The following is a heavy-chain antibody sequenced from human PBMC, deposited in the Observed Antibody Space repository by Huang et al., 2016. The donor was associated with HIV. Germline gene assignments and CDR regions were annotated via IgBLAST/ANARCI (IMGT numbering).Heavy chain of an antibody. Sequence: QMRFQESGPGLVKPSGTLSLTCNVSGGSINTGRYYWGWIRQPPGKGLEWVGSLYYTGKRHYDPSLNGRLTMSADTSKNQFSLNLSSVTAADTAIYYCARNHDFWRGRMFAISYFDVWGRGTLVTVAS. D-gene: IGHD3-3*01. CDR1: GGSINTGRYY. V-gene: IGHV4-39*01. CDR2: LYYTGKR. CDR3: ARNHDFWRGRMFAISYFDV. J-gene: IGHJ2*01.